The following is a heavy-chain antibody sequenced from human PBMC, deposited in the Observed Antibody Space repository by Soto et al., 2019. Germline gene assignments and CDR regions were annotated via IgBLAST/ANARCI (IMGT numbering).Heavy chain of an antibody. CDR3: AREVPDSSGYYYSYFDY. CDR2: IYHSGST. D-gene: IGHD3-22*01. CDR1: GGSISSSNW. V-gene: IGHV4-4*02. J-gene: IGHJ4*02. Sequence: PSETLSLTCAVSGGSISSSNWWSWVRQPPGKGLEWIGEIYHSGSTNYNPSLKSRVTISVDKSKNQFSLKLSSVTAADTAVYYCAREVPDSSGYYYSYFDYWGQGTLVTVSS.